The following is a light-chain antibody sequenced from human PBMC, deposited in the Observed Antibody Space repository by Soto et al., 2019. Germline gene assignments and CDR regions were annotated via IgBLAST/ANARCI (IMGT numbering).Light chain of an antibody. CDR2: GAS. CDR1: QGVSSSY. V-gene: IGKV3-20*01. J-gene: IGKJ1*01. Sequence: DIVLTQSAGTRSWSLGERATLSCRARQGVSSSYLGCYQQKPGQAPRLLIYGASSRATGIPDRFSGRGSGKDFTLTISRLEPGDLAVQFSQKECSPPWTFGQRTKVDIK. CDR3: QKECSPPWT.